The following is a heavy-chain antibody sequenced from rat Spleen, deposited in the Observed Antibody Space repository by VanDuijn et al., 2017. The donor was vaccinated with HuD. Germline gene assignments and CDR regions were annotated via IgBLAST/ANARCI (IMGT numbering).Heavy chain of an antibody. J-gene: IGHJ2*01. CDR3: ARHRNYGGIPFDF. CDR2: ISVGGGNT. CDR1: GFNFHNYY. D-gene: IGHD1-11*01. V-gene: IGHV5-25*01. Sequence: EVQLVESGGGLIQRGRSMKFSGAASGFNFHNYYMAWVRQAPTKGVGWVASISVGGGNTYYRDSVKGRFTISRDNAKSTLYLQMDSLRSEDTATYYCARHRNYGGIPFDFWGQGVMVTVSS.